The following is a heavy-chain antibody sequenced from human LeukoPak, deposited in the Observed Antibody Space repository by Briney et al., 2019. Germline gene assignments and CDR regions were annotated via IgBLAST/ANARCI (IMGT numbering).Heavy chain of an antibody. CDR2: IKQDGSEK. V-gene: IGHV3-7*01. J-gene: IGHJ5*02. CDR1: GFRFSSYW. CDR3: ARRGYFEFWSGYFQRLEGWFDP. D-gene: IGHD3-3*01. Sequence: GGSLRLSXAASGFRFSSYWMSWVRQAPGKGLEWVANIKQDGSEKSYVDSVKGRFTVSRDNAKNSLYLEMNSLRAEDTAVYYCARRGYFEFWSGYFQRLEGWFDPWGQGTLVTVSS.